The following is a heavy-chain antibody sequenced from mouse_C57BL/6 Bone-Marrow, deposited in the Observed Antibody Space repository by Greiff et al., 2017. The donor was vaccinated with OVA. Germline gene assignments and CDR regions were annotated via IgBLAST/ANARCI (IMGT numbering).Heavy chain of an antibody. V-gene: IGHV14-3*01. CDR3: ARGYYGSSS. CDR1: GFNIKNTY. J-gene: IGHJ2*01. CDR2: IDPASGNT. Sequence: VQLKQSVAELVRPGASVKLSCTASGFNIKNTYMRWVKQRPEQGLEWIGRIDPASGNTKYAPKFQGKATITADKSSNTAYLQLSSLTSDDTAIYYCARGYYGSSSWGQGTTPTVSS. D-gene: IGHD1-1*01.